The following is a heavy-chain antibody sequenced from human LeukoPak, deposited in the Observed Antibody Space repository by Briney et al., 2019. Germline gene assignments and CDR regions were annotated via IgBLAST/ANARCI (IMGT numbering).Heavy chain of an antibody. CDR2: IKHDGSEK. J-gene: IGHJ4*02. Sequence: GGSLRLSCAASGFTFSSSWMSWVRQAPGKGLEWVANIKHDGSEKYFVDSVKGRFTISRDNAKNSLYLQMNSLRDEDTAVYYCARKTGAIDYWGQGTLVTVSS. V-gene: IGHV3-7*04. CDR3: ARKTGAIDY. D-gene: IGHD1-1*01. CDR1: GFTFSSSW.